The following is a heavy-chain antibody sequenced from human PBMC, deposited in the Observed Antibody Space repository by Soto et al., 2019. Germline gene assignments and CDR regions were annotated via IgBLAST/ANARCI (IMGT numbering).Heavy chain of an antibody. CDR3: AKEMYPRTVLDSSSPWGDY. CDR2: MSYAGTYK. V-gene: IGHV3-30*18. D-gene: IGHD6-6*01. Sequence: GALRLSCAVSGFTFSDYGMHWVRQAPGKGLEWVAVMSYAGTYKYYADSVKGRFTISRDLSGNTLFLQMNSLRLEDTAVYFCAKEMYPRTVLDSSSPWGDYWGQGTLVTVSS. J-gene: IGHJ4*02. CDR1: GFTFSDYG.